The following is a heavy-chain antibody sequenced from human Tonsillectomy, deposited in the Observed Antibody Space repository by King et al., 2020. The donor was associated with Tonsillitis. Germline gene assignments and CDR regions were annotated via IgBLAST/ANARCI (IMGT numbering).Heavy chain of an antibody. CDR3: ARGGKSAYGMDV. CDR2: VNSNSGGR. Sequence: VQLVESGAEVKKPGASVKVSCTASGYGFTDYYMHWVRQAPGQGLEWMGWVNSNSGGRNYAQKFQGRVTLTRDASISTASMELRSLRSDDTAVYYCARGGKSAYGMDVWGQGTTVTVS. J-gene: IGHJ6*02. CDR1: GYGFTDYY. V-gene: IGHV1-2*02. D-gene: IGHD3-16*01.